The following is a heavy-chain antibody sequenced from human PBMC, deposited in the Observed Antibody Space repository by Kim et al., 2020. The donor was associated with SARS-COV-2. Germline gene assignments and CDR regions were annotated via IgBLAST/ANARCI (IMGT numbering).Heavy chain of an antibody. V-gene: IGHV1-18*01. Sequence: AQKFNGGVTMTTDTSTNTAYMELRSLRSDDTAVYYCARDGDYGDYVLLDYWGQGTLVTVSS. J-gene: IGHJ4*02. D-gene: IGHD4-17*01. CDR3: ARDGDYGDYVLLDY.